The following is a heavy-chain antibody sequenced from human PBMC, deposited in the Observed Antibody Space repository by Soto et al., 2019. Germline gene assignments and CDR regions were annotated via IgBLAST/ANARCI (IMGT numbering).Heavy chain of an antibody. D-gene: IGHD6-6*01. CDR1: GGSISSGGYY. CDR3: AREPDDSXSSAGYISYYYYYGMDV. J-gene: IGHJ6*02. V-gene: IGHV4-31*03. Sequence: SETLSLTCTVSGGSISSGGYYWSWIRQHPGKGLEWIGYIYYSGSTYYNPSLKSRVTISVDTSKNQFSLKLSSVTAADTAVYYCAREPDDSXSSAGYISYYYYYGMDVWGQGTTVTVSS. CDR2: IYYSGST.